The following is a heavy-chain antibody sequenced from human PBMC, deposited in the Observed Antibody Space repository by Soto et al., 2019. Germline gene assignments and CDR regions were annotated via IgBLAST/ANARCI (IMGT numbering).Heavy chain of an antibody. V-gene: IGHV3-23*01. CDR3: AKPYYYDSSGPDDDAFDI. D-gene: IGHD3-22*01. Sequence: GGSLRLSCAASGFTFSSYAMSWVRQAPGKGLEWVSAISGSGGSTYYADSVKGRFTISRDNSKNTLYLQMNSLRAEDTAVYYCAKPYYYDSSGPDDDAFDIWGQGTMVTVSS. CDR2: ISGSGGST. CDR1: GFTFSSYA. J-gene: IGHJ3*02.